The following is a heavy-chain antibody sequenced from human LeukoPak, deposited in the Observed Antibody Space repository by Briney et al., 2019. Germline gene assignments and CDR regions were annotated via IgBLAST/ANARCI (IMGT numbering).Heavy chain of an antibody. Sequence: GESLRLSCAASGFTFSTYWLAWVRKAAGNGLEWVANIKRDGSEKYYVDSVNGRYTISRDNAKNSLYLQMTSLRAEDTAVYYCARDGDRGGDFDYWGQGTLVTVSS. D-gene: IGHD7-27*01. CDR1: GFTFSTYW. V-gene: IGHV3-7*03. J-gene: IGHJ4*02. CDR2: IKRDGSEK. CDR3: ARDGDRGGDFDY.